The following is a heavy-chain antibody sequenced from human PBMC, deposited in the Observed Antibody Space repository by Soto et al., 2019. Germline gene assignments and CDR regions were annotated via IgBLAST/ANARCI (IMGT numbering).Heavy chain of an antibody. J-gene: IGHJ5*02. CDR1: GFTFSTFA. CDR3: AKAECIVPYDLSGYCPFDP. V-gene: IGHV3-30-3*01. D-gene: IGHD3-22*01. CDR2: ISYDGGNK. Sequence: GESLKISCAASGFTFSTFAMHWVRQAPGKGLEWVAFISYDGGNKYYADSVKGRFTISRDNSKNTLYLQMNSLRPEDTAVYYCAKAECIVPYDLSGYCPFDPWGQGTLVTVSS.